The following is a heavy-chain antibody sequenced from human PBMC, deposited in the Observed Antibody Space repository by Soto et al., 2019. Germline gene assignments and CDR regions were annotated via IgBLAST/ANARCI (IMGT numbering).Heavy chain of an antibody. D-gene: IGHD2-15*01. J-gene: IGHJ4*02. CDR2: IYWDDDK. V-gene: IGHV2-5*02. CDR3: AHLVVAGIRYYFDS. Sequence: QITLKESGPTLVKPTQTLTLTCTFSGFSLSTSGVGVGWIRQPPGKALEWLTFIYWDDDKRNSPFLKSRLTITKDTSKDQVVLTMTNMDPVDTATYYCAHLVVAGIRYYFDSWGQGTLVTVSS. CDR1: GFSLSTSGVG.